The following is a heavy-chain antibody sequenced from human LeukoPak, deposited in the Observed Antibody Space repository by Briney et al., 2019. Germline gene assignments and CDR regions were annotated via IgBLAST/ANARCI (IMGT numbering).Heavy chain of an antibody. CDR3: ARDQYYYDSSGYLFDY. D-gene: IGHD3-22*01. Sequence: SETLSLTCTVYGGSFSGYYWSWIRQPPGKGLEWIGEINHSGSTNYNPSLKSRVTISVDTSKNQSSLKLSSVTAADTAVYYCARDQYYYDSSGYLFDYWGQGTLVTVSS. CDR2: INHSGST. CDR1: GGSFSGYY. V-gene: IGHV4-34*01. J-gene: IGHJ4*02.